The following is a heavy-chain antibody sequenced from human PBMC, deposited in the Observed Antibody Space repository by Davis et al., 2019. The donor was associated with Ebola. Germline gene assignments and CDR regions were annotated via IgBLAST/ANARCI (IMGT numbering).Heavy chain of an antibody. V-gene: IGHV3-11*01. Sequence: PGGSLRLSCAASGFTFSDYYMSWIRQAPGKGLEWVSYISSSGSTIYYADSVKGRFTISRDNAKNSLYLQMNSLRAEDTAVYYCARLITMIVVDGKTHRHWYFDLWGRGTLVTVSS. CDR1: GFTFSDYY. J-gene: IGHJ2*01. CDR3: ARLITMIVVDGKTHRHWYFDL. CDR2: ISSSGSTI. D-gene: IGHD3-22*01.